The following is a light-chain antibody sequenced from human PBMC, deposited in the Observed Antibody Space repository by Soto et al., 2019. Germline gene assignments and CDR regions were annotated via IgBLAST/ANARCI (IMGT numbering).Light chain of an antibody. CDR3: QQLNTYPVT. CDR1: QSVSSN. Sequence: EIVMKQSPATLSVSPGERATLSCRASQSVSSNLAWYQQKPGQAPRLLIYGASTRATGIPARFSGSGSGTEFTLTISSLQSEDFATYYCQQLNTYPVTFGGGTKVDVK. CDR2: GAS. V-gene: IGKV3-15*01. J-gene: IGKJ4*01.